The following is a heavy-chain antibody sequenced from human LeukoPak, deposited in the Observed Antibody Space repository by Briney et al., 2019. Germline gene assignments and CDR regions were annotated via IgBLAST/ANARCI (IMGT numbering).Heavy chain of an antibody. CDR1: GFTFSSYA. J-gene: IGHJ4*02. V-gene: IGHV3-23*01. Sequence: GGSLRLSYAASGFTFSSYAMSWVRQAPGKGLEWVSAISGSGGSTYYADSVKGRFTISRDNSKNTLYLQMNSLRAEDTAVYYCAKARAPYCSGGSCYRTCDYWGQGTLVTVSS. D-gene: IGHD2-15*01. CDR3: AKARAPYCSGGSCYRTCDY. CDR2: ISGSGGST.